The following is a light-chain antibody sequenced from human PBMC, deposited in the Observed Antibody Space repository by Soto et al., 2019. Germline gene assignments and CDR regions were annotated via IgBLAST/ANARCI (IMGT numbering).Light chain of an antibody. CDR2: AAS. CDR1: QSISSY. V-gene: IGKV1-9*01. CDR3: QQLNSYPIT. Sequence: DIPMTQSPSSLSASVGDRVTITCRASQSISSYLNWYQQKPGKAPKLLIYAASTLQSGVPSRFSGSGSGTEFTLTISSLQPEDFATYYCQQLNSYPITFGQGTRLEIK. J-gene: IGKJ5*01.